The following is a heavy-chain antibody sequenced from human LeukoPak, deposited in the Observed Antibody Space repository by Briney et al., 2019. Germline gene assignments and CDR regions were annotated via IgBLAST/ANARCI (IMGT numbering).Heavy chain of an antibody. CDR2: INHSGST. J-gene: IGHJ5*02. CDR3: ARLARRYCSSTSCYGPQRLWFDP. V-gene: IGHV4-34*01. D-gene: IGHD2-2*01. CDR1: GGSFSGYY. Sequence: PSETLSLTCAVYGGSFSGYYWSWIRQPPGKGLEWIGEINHSGSTNYNPSLKSRVTISVDTSKNQFSLKLSSVTAADTAVYYCARLARRYCSSTSCYGPQRLWFDPWGQGTLVTVSS.